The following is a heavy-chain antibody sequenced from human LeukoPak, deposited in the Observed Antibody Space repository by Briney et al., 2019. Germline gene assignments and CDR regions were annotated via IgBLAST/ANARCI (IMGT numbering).Heavy chain of an antibody. D-gene: IGHD3-22*01. Sequence: GGSLRLSCAASGLTFSAYWMSWVRQAPGKGLEWVANIKEDGSEKYYGDSVTGRFTISRDHATNSLYLQMNSLRAQDTAVYYCARDSSGYQWRQGTLVTVSS. CDR2: IKEDGSEK. CDR1: GLTFSAYW. J-gene: IGHJ4*02. V-gene: IGHV3-7*01. CDR3: ARDSSGYQ.